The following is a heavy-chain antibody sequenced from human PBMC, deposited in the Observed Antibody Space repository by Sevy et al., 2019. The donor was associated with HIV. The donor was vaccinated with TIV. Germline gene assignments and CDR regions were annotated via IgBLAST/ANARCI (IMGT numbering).Heavy chain of an antibody. CDR3: AGGPHHYYDSSAFFDY. D-gene: IGHD3-22*01. Sequence: GGSLRLSCTASGFTFSSYEMNWVRQAPGKGLEWVSNIISSGSSKYYADSVKGRFTISRDNAKNSLSLQMNSLRAEDTAVYYCAGGPHHYYDSSAFFDYWGQGTLVTVSS. V-gene: IGHV3-48*03. CDR2: IISSGSSK. CDR1: GFTFSSYE. J-gene: IGHJ4*02.